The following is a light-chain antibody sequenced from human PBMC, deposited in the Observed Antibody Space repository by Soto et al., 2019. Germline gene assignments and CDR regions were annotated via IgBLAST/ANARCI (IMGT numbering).Light chain of an antibody. V-gene: IGKV3-11*01. CDR1: QSISSY. J-gene: IGKJ1*01. CDR2: DAS. Sequence: IVLTQSTATLSLSPGERATLSCRASQSISSYLAWYQQKPGQAPRLLIYDASNRATGIPARFSGSGSGTDFTLTISSLEPEDFAVYYCQQRSNWPWTFGQGTMVDVK. CDR3: QQRSNWPWT.